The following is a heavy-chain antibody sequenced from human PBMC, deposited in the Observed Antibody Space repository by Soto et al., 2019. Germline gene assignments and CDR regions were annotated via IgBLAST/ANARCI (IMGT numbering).Heavy chain of an antibody. CDR3: ARDPVYGRTSSYFDL. V-gene: IGHV1-2*02. Sequence: QVQLVQSGAEMKKPGASVKVPCEASGDTFTGYYLHWVRQAPGQGLEWMGWVHPNSGGTNYAQKFRGRGTMTRDTSIRTAYMELSRLRSDDTAVYYCARDPVYGRTSSYFDLWGRGTLVTVSS. CDR2: VHPNSGGT. J-gene: IGHJ2*01. D-gene: IGHD3-10*01. CDR1: GDTFTGYY.